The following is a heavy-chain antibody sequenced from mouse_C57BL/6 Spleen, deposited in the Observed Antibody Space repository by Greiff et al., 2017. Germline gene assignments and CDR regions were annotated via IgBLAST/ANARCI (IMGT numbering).Heavy chain of an antibody. Sequence: QVQLKESGAELARPGASVTLSCKASGYTFTSYGISWVKQRTGQGLEWIGEIYPRSGNTYYNEKFKGKATLTADKSSSTAYMELRSLTSEDSAVYFCARSGGKGDYAMDYWGQGTSGTVSS. CDR1: GYTFTSYG. V-gene: IGHV1-81*01. D-gene: IGHD1-3*01. J-gene: IGHJ4*01. CDR3: ARSGGKGDYAMDY. CDR2: IYPRSGNT.